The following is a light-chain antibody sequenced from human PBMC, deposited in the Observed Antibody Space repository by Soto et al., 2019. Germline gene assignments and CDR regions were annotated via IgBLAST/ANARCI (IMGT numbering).Light chain of an antibody. CDR1: QGIRND. CDR2: AAS. Sequence: AIQKTQSPSSLFASLGDKVTITCPASQGIRNDLGWYQQKPGKAPKLLIYAASSLQSGVPSRFSGSGSGTDFTLTISSLQPEDFATYYCLQDYNYPWTFGQGTKVDIK. CDR3: LQDYNYPWT. V-gene: IGKV1-6*01. J-gene: IGKJ1*01.